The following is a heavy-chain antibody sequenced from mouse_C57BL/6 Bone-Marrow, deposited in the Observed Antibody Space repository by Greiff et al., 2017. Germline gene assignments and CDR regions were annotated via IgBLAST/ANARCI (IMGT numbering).Heavy chain of an antibody. CDR3: AREGGRGGDFDY. Sequence: QVQLQQPGAELVKPGASVKLSCKASGYTFTSYWMQWVKQRPGQGLEWIGEIDPSDRYTNYNQKFKGKATLTVDTSSSTAYMQLSSLTSEDSAVYYCAREGGRGGDFDYWGKGTTLTVSS. J-gene: IGHJ2*01. CDR2: IDPSDRYT. D-gene: IGHD3-1*01. V-gene: IGHV1-50*01. CDR1: GYTFTSYW.